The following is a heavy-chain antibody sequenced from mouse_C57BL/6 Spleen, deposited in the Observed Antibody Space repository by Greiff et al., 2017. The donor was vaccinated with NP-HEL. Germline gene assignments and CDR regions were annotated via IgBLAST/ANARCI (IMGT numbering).Heavy chain of an antibody. CDR2: INPNNGGT. CDR1: GYTFTDYN. J-gene: IGHJ2*01. D-gene: IGHD2-10*02. CDR3: ARDGYGIVYDFDY. V-gene: IGHV1-22*01. Sequence: EVQLQQSGPELVKPGASVKMSCKASGYTFTDYNMHWVKQSHGKSLEWIGYINPNNGGTSYNQKFKGKATLTVNKSSSTAYMELRSLTSEDSAVYYCARDGYGIVYDFDYWGQGTTLTVSS.